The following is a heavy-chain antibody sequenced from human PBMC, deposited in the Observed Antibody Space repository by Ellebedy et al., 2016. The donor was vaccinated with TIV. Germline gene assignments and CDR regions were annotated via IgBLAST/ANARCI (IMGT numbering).Heavy chain of an antibody. V-gene: IGHV4-31*03. D-gene: IGHD4-17*01. Sequence: SETLSLTXTVSGGSISRGDYYWSWIRQHPVKGLEWVGYIYNTGSTYYNPSLKSRVTISVDTSKNQFSLNLSSVTAADTAVYYCAKNWDFGDSFDYWGQGLLVVVSS. CDR1: GGSISRGDYY. J-gene: IGHJ4*02. CDR3: AKNWDFGDSFDY. CDR2: IYNTGST.